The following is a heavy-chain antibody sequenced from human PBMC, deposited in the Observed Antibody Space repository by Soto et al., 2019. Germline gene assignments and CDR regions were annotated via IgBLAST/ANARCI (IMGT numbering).Heavy chain of an antibody. CDR3: AKKSERDYYDSSGYGMDV. CDR1: GFTFSSYG. CDR2: ISYDGSNK. Sequence: GGSLRLSCAASGFTFSSYGMHWVRQAPGKGLEWVAVISYDGSNKYYADSVKGRFTISRDNSKNTLYLQMNSLRAEDTAVYYCAKKSERDYYDSSGYGMDVWGQGTTVTVSS. V-gene: IGHV3-30*18. D-gene: IGHD3-22*01. J-gene: IGHJ6*02.